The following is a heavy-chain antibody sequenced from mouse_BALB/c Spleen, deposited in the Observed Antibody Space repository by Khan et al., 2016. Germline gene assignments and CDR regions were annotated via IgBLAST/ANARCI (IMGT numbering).Heavy chain of an antibody. Sequence: QVQLQQSGAVLVRPGTSVKISCKASGYTFTNYWPGWVKQRPGHGLEWIGDIYPGGGYTYYNEKFKGKATLSADTSSSTAYMQLCSLTSEDSAVYFCVIFYYGRSYWYFDVWGAGTTVTVSS. D-gene: IGHD1-1*01. CDR2: IYPGGGYT. CDR3: VIFYYGRSYWYFDV. V-gene: IGHV1-63*02. J-gene: IGHJ1*01. CDR1: GYTFTNYW.